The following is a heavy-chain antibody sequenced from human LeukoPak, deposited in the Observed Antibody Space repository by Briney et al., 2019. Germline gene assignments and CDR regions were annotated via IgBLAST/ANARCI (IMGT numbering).Heavy chain of an antibody. CDR2: ISSSGSTI. D-gene: IGHD3-10*01. CDR1: GFTFSSYE. Sequence: PGGSLRLSCAASGFTFSSYEMNWVRQAPGKGLEWVSYISSSGSTIYYADSVKGRFTISRDNVKNSLSLQMNSLRAEDTAVYYCARDGSGSGNYYNVAGFDYWGQGTLVTVSS. CDR3: ARDGSGSGNYYNVAGFDY. V-gene: IGHV3-48*03. J-gene: IGHJ4*02.